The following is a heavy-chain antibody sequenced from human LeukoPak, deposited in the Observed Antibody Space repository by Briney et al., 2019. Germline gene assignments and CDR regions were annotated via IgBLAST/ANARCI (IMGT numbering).Heavy chain of an antibody. CDR1: GFTFSSYW. CDR2: INSDGSST. CDR3: ARLPVRDGYTV. V-gene: IGHV3-74*01. Sequence: GGSLRLSCAVSGFTFSSYWMHWVRQAPGKGLVWVSRINSDGSSTSYADSVKGRFTISRDNAKNTLYLQMNSLRAEDTAVYYCARLPVRDGYTVWGQGTTVTVSS. D-gene: IGHD5-18*01. J-gene: IGHJ6*02.